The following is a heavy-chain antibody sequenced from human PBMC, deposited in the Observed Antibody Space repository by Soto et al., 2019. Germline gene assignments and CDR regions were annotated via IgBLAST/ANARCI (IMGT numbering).Heavy chain of an antibody. CDR1: GGSISSYY. V-gene: IGHV4-59*08. CDR3: ARSLYGDYYYYYYMDV. CDR2: IYYSGST. D-gene: IGHD4-17*01. J-gene: IGHJ6*03. Sequence: PSETLSLTCTVSGGSISSYYWSWIRQPPGKGLEWIGYIYYSGSTNYNPSLKSRVTISVDTSKNQFPLKLSSVTAADTAVYYCARSLYGDYYYYYYMDVWGKGTTVTVSS.